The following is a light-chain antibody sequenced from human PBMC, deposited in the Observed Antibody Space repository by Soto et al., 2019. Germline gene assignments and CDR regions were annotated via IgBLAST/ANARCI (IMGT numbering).Light chain of an antibody. V-gene: IGKV3-15*01. Sequence: EIVLTQSPATLSVSPGDRVTLSCRASQSVGSNVAWYQQKPGQPPRLLIRGASTRATRVPARLGGSWSGTEFTLTIPSLQSEDFAVYFCHHYSNWRSFGGGTKVEI. J-gene: IGKJ4*01. CDR1: QSVGSN. CDR2: GAS. CDR3: HHYSNWRS.